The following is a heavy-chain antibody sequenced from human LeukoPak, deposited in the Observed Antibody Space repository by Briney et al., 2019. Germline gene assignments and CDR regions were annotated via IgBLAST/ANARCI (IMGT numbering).Heavy chain of an antibody. CDR1: GGSISSYY. CDR3: ARSLRYFDWLAGFDP. J-gene: IGHJ5*02. D-gene: IGHD3-9*01. CDR2: IYYSGST. V-gene: IGHV4-59*01. Sequence: PSETLSLTCTVSGGSISSYYWSWIRQPPGKGPEWIGYIYYSGSTNYNPSLKSRVTISVETSKNQFSLKLSSVTAADTAVYYCARSLRYFDWLAGFDPWGQGTLVTVSS.